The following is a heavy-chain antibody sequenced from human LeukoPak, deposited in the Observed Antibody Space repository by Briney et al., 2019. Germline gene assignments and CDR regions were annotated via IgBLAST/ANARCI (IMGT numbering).Heavy chain of an antibody. Sequence: PPETLSLTCAVYGGSFSGYYWSWIRQPPGKGLEWIGEINHSGSTNYNPSLKSRVTISVDTSKNQFSLKLSSVTAADTAVYYCARVAVAGRGHNWFDPWGQGTLVTVSS. J-gene: IGHJ5*02. D-gene: IGHD6-19*01. CDR1: GGSFSGYY. CDR3: ARVAVAGRGHNWFDP. V-gene: IGHV4-34*01. CDR2: INHSGST.